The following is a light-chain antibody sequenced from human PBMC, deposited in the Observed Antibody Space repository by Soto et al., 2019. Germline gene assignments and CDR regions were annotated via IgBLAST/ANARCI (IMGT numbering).Light chain of an antibody. Sequence: DIVMTQSPDSLAVSLGERATINCKSSQSVLYSSNNKNYLAWYQQKPGQPPKLLIYWASTRESGVPDRFSGSGSGTDFTLTISSLQAADVVVYYCQQYYTTPLTFGGGTKVEI. CDR3: QQYYTTPLT. V-gene: IGKV4-1*01. CDR1: QSVLYSSNNKNY. CDR2: WAS. J-gene: IGKJ4*01.